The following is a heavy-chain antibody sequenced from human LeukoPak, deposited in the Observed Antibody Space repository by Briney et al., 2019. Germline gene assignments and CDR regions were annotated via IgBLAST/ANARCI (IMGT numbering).Heavy chain of an antibody. CDR1: GFTVSSNY. J-gene: IGHJ3*02. V-gene: IGHV3-66*01. CDR3: ARDRDLDDAFDI. Sequence: GGSLRLSCAASGFTVSSNYMSWVRQAPGKGLEWVSVIYSGGSTYYADSVKGRFTISRDNSENTLYLQMNSLRAEDTAVYYCARDRDLDDAFDIWGQGTMVTVSS. CDR2: IYSGGST.